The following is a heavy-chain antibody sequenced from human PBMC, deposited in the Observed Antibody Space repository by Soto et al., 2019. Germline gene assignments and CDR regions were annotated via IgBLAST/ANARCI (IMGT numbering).Heavy chain of an antibody. V-gene: IGHV1-46*01. J-gene: IGHJ6*02. CDR1: GYTFTSYY. CDR3: ARERGYYDSSGYYYEGYYYYGMDV. CDR2: INPSGGST. Sequence: QVQLVQSGAEVKKPGASVKVSCKASGYTFTSYYMHWVRQAPGQGLEWMGIINPSGGSTSYAQKFQGRVTMNRDTSTSTVYMELSSMRSEDTAVYYCARERGYYDSSGYYYEGYYYYGMDVWGQGTTVTVSS. D-gene: IGHD3-22*01.